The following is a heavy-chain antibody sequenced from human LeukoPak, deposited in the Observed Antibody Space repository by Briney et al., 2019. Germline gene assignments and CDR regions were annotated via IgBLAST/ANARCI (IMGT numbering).Heavy chain of an antibody. J-gene: IGHJ1*01. CDR1: GFTFSTYG. Sequence: GGSLRLSCAASGFTFSTYGMHWVRQAPGKELEWVAVISYDGSNKYYADSVKGRFTISRDNSKNTLYLQMNSLRAEDTAVYYCAKAIYSGSYYGLYFQHWGQGTLVTVSS. CDR3: AKAIYSGSYYGLYFQH. CDR2: ISYDGSNK. V-gene: IGHV3-30*18. D-gene: IGHD1-26*01.